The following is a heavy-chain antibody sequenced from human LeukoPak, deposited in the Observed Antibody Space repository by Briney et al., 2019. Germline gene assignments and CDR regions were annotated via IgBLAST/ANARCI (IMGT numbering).Heavy chain of an antibody. CDR3: ARGQIFGVVIIHDAFDI. V-gene: IGHV3-9*03. CDR1: GFTFDDYA. Sequence: GRSLRLSCAASGFTFDDYAMHWVRQAPGKGLEWVSGISWNSGSIGYADSVKGRFIISRDNAKNSLYLQMNSLRAEDMALYYCARGQIFGVVIIHDAFDIWGQGTMVTVSS. J-gene: IGHJ3*02. CDR2: ISWNSGSI. D-gene: IGHD3-3*01.